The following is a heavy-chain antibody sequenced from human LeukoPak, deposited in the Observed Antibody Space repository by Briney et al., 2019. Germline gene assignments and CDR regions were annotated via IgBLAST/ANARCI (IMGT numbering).Heavy chain of an antibody. Sequence: PGGSLRLSCAASGFTFSSYAMSWVRQAPGKGLEWVAAISDDGSNKYHADSVKGRFTLSRDNSRNTLYLQMNSLRPEDTAVYYCARRGEMATKALDYWGQGTLVTVSS. V-gene: IGHV3-30*03. CDR1: GFTFSSYA. J-gene: IGHJ4*02. CDR2: ISDDGSNK. CDR3: ARRGEMATKALDY. D-gene: IGHD3-16*01.